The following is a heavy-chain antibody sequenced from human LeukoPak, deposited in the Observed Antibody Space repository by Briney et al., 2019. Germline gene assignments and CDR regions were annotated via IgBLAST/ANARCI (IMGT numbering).Heavy chain of an antibody. CDR2: IKSKTDGGTT. CDR1: GFTFSNAW. Sequence: GGSPRLSCAASGFTFSNAWMSWVRQAPGKGLEWVGRIKSKTDGGTTDYAAPVKGRFTISRDDSKNTLYLQMNSLKTEDTAVYYCTTSKGYDSSGYYYDYWGQGTLVTVSS. CDR3: TTSKGYDSSGYYYDY. V-gene: IGHV3-15*01. D-gene: IGHD3-22*01. J-gene: IGHJ4*02.